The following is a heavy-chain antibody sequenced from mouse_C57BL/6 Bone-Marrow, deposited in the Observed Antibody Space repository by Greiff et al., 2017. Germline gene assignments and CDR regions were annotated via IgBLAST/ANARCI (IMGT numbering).Heavy chain of an antibody. CDR3: ERDRGKGLLWAMDY. CDR1: GFTFSSYA. J-gene: IGHJ4*01. V-gene: IGHV5-4*01. CDR2: ISDGGSYT. Sequence: EVQGVESGGGLVKPGGSLKLSCAASGFTFSSYAMSWVRQTPEKRLEWVATISDGGSYTYYPDNVKGRFTISRDNAKNNLYLQMSHLKSEDTAMYYCERDRGKGLLWAMDYWGQGTSVTVSS. D-gene: IGHD1-1*02.